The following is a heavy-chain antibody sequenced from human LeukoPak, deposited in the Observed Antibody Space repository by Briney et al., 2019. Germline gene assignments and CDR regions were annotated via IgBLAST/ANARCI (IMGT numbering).Heavy chain of an antibody. CDR3: ASLDIPDCSSTSCPINPRDY. CDR2: ISSSSSYI. D-gene: IGHD2-2*01. Sequence: GGSLRLSCAASGFTFSSYSMNWVRQAPGKGLGWVSSISSSSSYIYYADSVKGRFTISRNNAKNSLYLQMNSLRAEDTAVYYCASLDIPDCSSTSCPINPRDYWGQGTLVTVSS. CDR1: GFTFSSYS. V-gene: IGHV3-21*01. J-gene: IGHJ4*02.